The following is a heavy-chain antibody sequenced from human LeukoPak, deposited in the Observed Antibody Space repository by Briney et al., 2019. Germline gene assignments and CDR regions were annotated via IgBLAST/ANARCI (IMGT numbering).Heavy chain of an antibody. CDR3: ARDRYASRSYVMDV. Sequence: PGGSLRLSCELSGFTFRRYAMHWVRQAPGKGLEWLAVVSYDGGNEYYADSVKGRFTISRGKSRNTAFLQMDSLRHEDTGLYFCARDRYASRSYVMDVWGQGTTVVVSS. J-gene: IGHJ6*02. V-gene: IGHV3-30*04. D-gene: IGHD2-2*01. CDR2: VSYDGGNE. CDR1: GFTFRRYA.